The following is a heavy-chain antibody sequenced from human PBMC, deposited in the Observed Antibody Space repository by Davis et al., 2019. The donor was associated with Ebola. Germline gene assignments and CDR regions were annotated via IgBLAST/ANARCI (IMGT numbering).Heavy chain of an antibody. J-gene: IGHJ4*02. CDR3: ARNTMGSGSYYDSSGYYYFDY. CDR1: GFTFSSYG. Sequence: PGGSLRLSCAASGFTFSSYGMHWVRQAPGKGLEWVAVIWYDGSNKYYADSVKGRFTISRDNSKNTLYLQMNSLRAEDTAVYYCARNTMGSGSYYDSSGYYYFDYWGQGTLVTVSS. V-gene: IGHV3-33*01. D-gene: IGHD3-22*01. CDR2: IWYDGSNK.